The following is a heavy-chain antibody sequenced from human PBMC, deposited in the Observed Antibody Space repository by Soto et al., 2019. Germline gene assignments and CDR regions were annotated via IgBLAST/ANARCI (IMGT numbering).Heavy chain of an antibody. V-gene: IGHV3-53*01. CDR2: IYSGGAT. D-gene: IGHD4-17*01. Sequence: VQLVESGGNLIQPGGSLRLSCAASGFTVTNKYMTWVRQAPGKGLEWVSLIYSGGATSYADAVKGRFTISRDNSKDILYLQVNSLRAEDTAVYYCARVDYGDDGWYFDLWGRGTLVTVSS. CDR3: ARVDYGDDGWYFDL. CDR1: GFTVTNKY. J-gene: IGHJ2*01.